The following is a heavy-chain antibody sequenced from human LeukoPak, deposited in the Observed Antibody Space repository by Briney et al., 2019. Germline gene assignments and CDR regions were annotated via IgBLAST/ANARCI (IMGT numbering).Heavy chain of an antibody. CDR1: GYTFSTYY. Sequence: SVKVSCKTSGYTFSTYYMHWVRQAPGQGLEWMGVINPSGGSTPYAQKFQGRVTMTRDTSTTTVYMELSTLGTEDTAVYYCARDTSSYGSLYCFDYWGQGTLVTVSS. J-gene: IGHJ4*02. D-gene: IGHD5-18*01. CDR2: INPSGGST. CDR3: ARDTSSYGSLYCFDY. V-gene: IGHV1-46*01.